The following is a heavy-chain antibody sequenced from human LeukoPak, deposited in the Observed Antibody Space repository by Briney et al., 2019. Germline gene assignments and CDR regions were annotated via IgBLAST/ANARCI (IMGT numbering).Heavy chain of an antibody. CDR3: AKGLDGYNYDYFDY. Sequence: PGRSLRLSCAASGFTFDDYAMHWVRQAPGQGLEWVSGISWNSGSIGYADSVKGRFTISRDNAKNSLYLQMNSLRAEDTALYYCAKGLDGYNYDYFDYWGQGTLVTVSS. V-gene: IGHV3-9*01. D-gene: IGHD5-24*01. CDR2: ISWNSGSI. CDR1: GFTFDDYA. J-gene: IGHJ4*02.